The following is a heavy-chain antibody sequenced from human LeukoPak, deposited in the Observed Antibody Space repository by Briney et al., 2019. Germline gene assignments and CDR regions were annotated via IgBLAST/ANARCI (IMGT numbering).Heavy chain of an antibody. J-gene: IGHJ4*02. D-gene: IGHD3-10*01. CDR2: IYPGDSDT. CDR3: ARRAVWFGESSERHDY. CDR1: GYSFTSYW. V-gene: IGHV5-51*01. Sequence: GESLKISCKGSGYSFTSYWIGWVRQMPGKGLEWMGIIYPGDSDTRYSPSFQGQVTISADKSISTAYLQWSSLKASDTAMYYCARRAVWFGESSERHDYWGQGTLVTVSS.